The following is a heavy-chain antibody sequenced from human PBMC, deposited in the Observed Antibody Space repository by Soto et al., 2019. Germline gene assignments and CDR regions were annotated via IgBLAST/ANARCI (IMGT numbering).Heavy chain of an antibody. J-gene: IGHJ4*02. CDR1: GGSISSGGYY. Sequence: SETLSLTCTASGGSISSGGYYWSWIRQHPGKGLEWIGYIYYSGSTYYNPSLKSRVTISVDTSKNQFSLKLSSVTAADTAVYYCARAGRGYYGSGSYYKKHFDYWGQGTLVTVSS. CDR2: IYYSGST. V-gene: IGHV4-31*03. D-gene: IGHD3-10*01. CDR3: ARAGRGYYGSGSYYKKHFDY.